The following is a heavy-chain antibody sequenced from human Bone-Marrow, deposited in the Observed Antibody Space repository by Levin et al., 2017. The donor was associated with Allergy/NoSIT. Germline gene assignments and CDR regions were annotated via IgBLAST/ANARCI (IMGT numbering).Heavy chain of an antibody. J-gene: IGHJ3*02. V-gene: IGHV3-33*01. CDR1: GFTFSNYG. Sequence: PGGSLRLSCAVSGFTFSNYGMHWVRQAPGKGLEWVALIWYDGSNKYYADSVKGRSTISRDNSKRTLSLEMNSLRAEDTAVYDCARDRGRCYYPDGFDIWGQGTMVTVSS. CDR3: ARDRGRCYYPDGFDI. CDR2: IWYDGSNK. D-gene: IGHD3-22*01.